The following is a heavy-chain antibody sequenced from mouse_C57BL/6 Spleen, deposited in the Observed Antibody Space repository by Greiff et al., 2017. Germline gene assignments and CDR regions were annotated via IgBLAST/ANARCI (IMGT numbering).Heavy chain of an antibody. CDR3: ARADYYGRGDFDY. J-gene: IGHJ2*01. D-gene: IGHD1-1*01. Sequence: QVQLQQPGTELVKPGASVKLSCKASGYTFTSYWMHWVKQRPGQGLEWIGNINPSNGGTNYNEKFKSKATLTVDKSSSAAYMQLSSLTSEDSAVYYCARADYYGRGDFDYWGQGTTLTVSS. V-gene: IGHV1-53*01. CDR2: INPSNGGT. CDR1: GYTFTSYW.